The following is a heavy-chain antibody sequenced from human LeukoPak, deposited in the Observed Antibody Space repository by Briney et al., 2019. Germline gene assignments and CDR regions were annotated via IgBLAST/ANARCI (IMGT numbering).Heavy chain of an antibody. Sequence: PGGSLRLSCAASGFTFSSYSMNWVRQAPGKGLEWVSSISSSSSYIYYADSVKGRFTISRDNAKNSLYLQMNSLRAEDTAVYYCARAREGGWYFDLWGRGTLVTVSS. CDR2: ISSSSSYI. V-gene: IGHV3-21*01. J-gene: IGHJ2*01. D-gene: IGHD1-26*01. CDR1: GFTFSSYS. CDR3: ARAREGGWYFDL.